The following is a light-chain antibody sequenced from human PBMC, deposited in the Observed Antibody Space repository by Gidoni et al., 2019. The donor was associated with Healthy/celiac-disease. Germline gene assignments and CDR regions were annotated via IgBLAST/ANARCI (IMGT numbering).Light chain of an antibody. CDR3: QQSYSNPRT. V-gene: IGKV1-39*01. CDR1: QSISNY. CDR2: AAS. Sequence: ISISPSPSSLSASVGDRVTITCRASQSISNYLNWYQQKPGKAPKLLIYAASSLQSGVPSRFSGSGSGTEFTLTISSLQPEDFATYYCQQSYSNPRTFGQGTKLEIK. J-gene: IGKJ2*01.